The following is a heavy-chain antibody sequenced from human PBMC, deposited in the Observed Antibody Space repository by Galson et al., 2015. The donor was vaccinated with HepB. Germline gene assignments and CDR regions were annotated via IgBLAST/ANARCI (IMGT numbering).Heavy chain of an antibody. CDR2: ISGSGGST. J-gene: IGHJ6*02. CDR3: AKTCYSGVSCSGMDV. CDR1: GFTVSSNY. Sequence: SLRLSCAASGFTVSSNYMSWVRQAPGKGLEWVSAISGSGGSTYYADTVKGRFTTSSDNSKNTLYLQMNRLTAEDTAVYYCAKTCYSGVSCSGMDVWGQGTTVTVSS. V-gene: IGHV3-23*01. D-gene: IGHD2-2*01.